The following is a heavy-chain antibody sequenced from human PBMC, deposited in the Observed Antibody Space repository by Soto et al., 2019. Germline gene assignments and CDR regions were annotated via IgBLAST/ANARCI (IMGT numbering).Heavy chain of an antibody. CDR1: GFTFSSYG. D-gene: IGHD6-25*01. CDR3: AKDQVSGWAHTLYFDI. J-gene: IGHJ3*02. V-gene: IGHV3-23*01. CDR2: ISGSGGST. Sequence: PGGSLRLSCAASGFTFSSYGMHWVRQAPGKGLEWVSAISGSGGSTYYADSVKGRFTISRDNSKNTLYLQMNSLRAEDTAVYYCAKDQVSGWAHTLYFDIWGQGTMVTVSS.